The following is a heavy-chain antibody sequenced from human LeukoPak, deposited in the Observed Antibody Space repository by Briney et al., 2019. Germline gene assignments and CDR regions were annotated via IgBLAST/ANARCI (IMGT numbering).Heavy chain of an antibody. Sequence: SETLSLTCTVSGGSISSYYWSWIRQPPGKGLEWIGYIYYSGSTNYNPSLKSRVTISVDTSKNQFSLKLSSVTAADTALYYCAREVAAVPRFDYWGQGTLVTVSS. V-gene: IGHV4-59*12. J-gene: IGHJ4*02. CDR2: IYYSGST. CDR1: GGSISSYY. D-gene: IGHD2-15*01. CDR3: AREVAAVPRFDY.